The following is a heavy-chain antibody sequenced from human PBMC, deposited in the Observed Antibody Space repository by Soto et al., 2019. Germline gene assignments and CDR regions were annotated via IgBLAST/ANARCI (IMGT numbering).Heavy chain of an antibody. CDR2: IYYSGST. D-gene: IGHD2-2*02. V-gene: IGHV4-31*03. Sequence: SETLSLTCTVSGGSISSGGYYWSWIRQHPGKGLEWIGYIYYSGSTYYNPSLKSRVTISVDTSKNQFSLKLSSVTAADTAVYYCARVVQAAIGRSWFDPWGQGTLVTVSS. CDR3: ARVVQAAIGRSWFDP. J-gene: IGHJ5*02. CDR1: GGSISSGGYY.